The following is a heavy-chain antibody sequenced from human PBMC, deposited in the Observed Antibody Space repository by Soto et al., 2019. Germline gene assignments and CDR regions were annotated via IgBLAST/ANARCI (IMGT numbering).Heavy chain of an antibody. CDR3: AVTATSSYYCYMDV. CDR2: INHSGST. J-gene: IGHJ6*03. D-gene: IGHD2-21*02. Sequence: QVQLQQWGAGLLKPSETLSLTCAVYGGSFSGYYWSWIRQPPGKGLEWIGEINHSGSTNYNPSLKRRVTLSVDTSKNQFSLKLSSVTAADTAVYYCAVTATSSYYCYMDVWGKGTTVTVSS. CDR1: GGSFSGYY. V-gene: IGHV4-34*01.